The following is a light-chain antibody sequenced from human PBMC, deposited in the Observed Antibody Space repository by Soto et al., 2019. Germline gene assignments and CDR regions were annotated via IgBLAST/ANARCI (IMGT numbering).Light chain of an antibody. Sequence: QSALTQPASVSGSPGQSITISCTGTGSDIGGYNYVSWYQQHPGKAPQLMIYEATDRPSGVSSRFSGSKSGSTASLTISGLQAEDEADFYCSSYTSSATWAFGGGTQLTVL. V-gene: IGLV2-14*01. CDR2: EAT. J-gene: IGLJ3*02. CDR3: SSYTSSATWA. CDR1: GSDIGGYNY.